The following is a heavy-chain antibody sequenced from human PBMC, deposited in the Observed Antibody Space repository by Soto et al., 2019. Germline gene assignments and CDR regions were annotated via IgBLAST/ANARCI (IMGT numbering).Heavy chain of an antibody. CDR1: GGSISSYY. D-gene: IGHD2-15*01. Sequence: SETLSLTCTVSGGSISSYYWSWIRQPPGKGLEWIGYIYYSGSTNYNPSLKSRVTISVDTSKNQFSLKLSSVTAADTAVYYCARRVEMVVAATELRYYYYMDVWGKGTTVTVSS. CDR2: IYYSGST. V-gene: IGHV4-59*08. J-gene: IGHJ6*03. CDR3: ARRVEMVVAATELRYYYYMDV.